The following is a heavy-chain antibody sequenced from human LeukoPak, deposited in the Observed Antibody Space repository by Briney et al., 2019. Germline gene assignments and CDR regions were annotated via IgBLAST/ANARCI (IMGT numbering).Heavy chain of an antibody. CDR1: GFTFSDYY. D-gene: IGHD2-15*01. Sequence: PGGSLRLSCAASGFTFSDYYMSWIRQAPGKGLEWVSHVSRSGSTKYYADSVKGRFTISRDNAKNSLYLQMNSLRAEDTAVYFCARDQGSGGLDAFDIWGQGTMVTVSS. V-gene: IGHV3-11*04. CDR2: VSRSGSTK. J-gene: IGHJ3*02. CDR3: ARDQGSGGLDAFDI.